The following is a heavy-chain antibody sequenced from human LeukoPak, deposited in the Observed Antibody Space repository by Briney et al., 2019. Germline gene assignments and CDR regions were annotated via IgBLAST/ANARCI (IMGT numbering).Heavy chain of an antibody. J-gene: IGHJ4*02. CDR3: RAAADLNDY. Sequence: GGSLKLSCAASGFTFSGSAMHWVRQASGKGLEWLGRIRSKADSYTTAYAASVKDRFIVSRDDSKNTAYLQMNSLKTEDTAVYYCRAAADLNDYWGQGTLVTVSS. CDR1: GFTFSGSA. V-gene: IGHV3-73*01. CDR2: IRSKADSYTT. D-gene: IGHD6-13*01.